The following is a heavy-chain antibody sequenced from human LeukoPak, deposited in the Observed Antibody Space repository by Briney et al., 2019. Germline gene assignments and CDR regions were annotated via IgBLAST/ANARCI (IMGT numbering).Heavy chain of an antibody. D-gene: IGHD3-9*01. CDR1: GFSVSSDY. CDR3: ARAVYYHILTGYIN. V-gene: IGHV3-53*01. Sequence: GGSLRLSCAAFGFSVSSDYMSWVRQAPGKGLEWVSVIYTGGSTNHADSVKGRFTISRDNSKNTVYLQMNSLRADDTAVYYCARAVYYHILTGYINWGQGTLVTVSS. CDR2: IYTGGST. J-gene: IGHJ4*02.